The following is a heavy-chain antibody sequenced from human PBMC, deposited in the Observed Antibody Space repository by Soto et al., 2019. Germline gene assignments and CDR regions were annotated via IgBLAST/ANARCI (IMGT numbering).Heavy chain of an antibody. CDR2: ISYDGSNK. CDR1: GFTFSSYG. V-gene: IGHV3-30*18. J-gene: IGHJ3*02. Sequence: QVQLVESGGGVVQPGRSLRLSCAASGFTFSSYGMHWVRQAPGKGLERVAVISYDGSNKYYADSVKGRFTISRDNSKNTLYLQMNSLRAEDTAVYYCAKDHGSSYHDAFDIWGQGTMVTVSS. D-gene: IGHD6-6*01. CDR3: AKDHGSSYHDAFDI.